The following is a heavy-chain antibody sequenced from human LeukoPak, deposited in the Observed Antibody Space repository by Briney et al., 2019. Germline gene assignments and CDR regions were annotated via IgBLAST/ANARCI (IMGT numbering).Heavy chain of an antibody. J-gene: IGHJ4*02. CDR2: IWYDGSNK. CDR1: GFTFSSYG. Sequence: GGSLRLSCAASGFTFSSYGMHWVRQAPGKGLEWVAVIWYDGSNKYYADSVKGRFTISRDNSKNTLYLQMNSLRAEDTAVYYCARPGYGDYSFDYWGQGTLVTVSS. D-gene: IGHD4-17*01. CDR3: ARPGYGDYSFDY. V-gene: IGHV3-33*01.